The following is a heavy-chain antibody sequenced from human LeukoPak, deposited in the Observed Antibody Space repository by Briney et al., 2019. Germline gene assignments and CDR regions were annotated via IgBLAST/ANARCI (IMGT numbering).Heavy chain of an antibody. CDR2: IYYSGST. V-gene: IGHV4-39*07. J-gene: IGHJ2*01. Sequence: SETLSLTCTVSGGSISSSSYYWGWIRQPPGKGLEWIGSIYYSGSTYYNPSLKSRVTISVDTSKNQFSLKLSSVTAADTAVYYCAREGLYRPFDLWGRGTLVTVSS. D-gene: IGHD2-15*01. CDR1: GGSISSSSYY. CDR3: AREGLYRPFDL.